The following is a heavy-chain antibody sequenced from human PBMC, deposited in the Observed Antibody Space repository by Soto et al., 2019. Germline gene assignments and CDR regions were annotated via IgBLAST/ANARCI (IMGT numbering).Heavy chain of an antibody. J-gene: IGHJ6*02. Sequence: QVQLVESGGGVVQPGRSLRLSCAASGFTFSSCGMHWVRQAPGKGLEWVAVIWYDGSNKYYADSVKGRFTISRDNSKNTLYLQMNSLRAEDTAVYYCARDLGYSYGYYYYYGMDVWGQGTTVTVSS. CDR3: ARDLGYSYGYYYYYGMDV. D-gene: IGHD5-18*01. CDR2: IWYDGSNK. CDR1: GFTFSSCG. V-gene: IGHV3-33*01.